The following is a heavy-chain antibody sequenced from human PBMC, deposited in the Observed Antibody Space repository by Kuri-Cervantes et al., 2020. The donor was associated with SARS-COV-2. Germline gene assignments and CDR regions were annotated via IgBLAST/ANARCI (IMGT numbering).Heavy chain of an antibody. V-gene: IGHV5-10-1*01. CDR3: AATDWGRDY. Sequence: KVSCKGSGYSSTSYWISWVRQMPGKGLEWMGRIDPSDSYTNYSPSFQGHVTISADKSISTAYLQWSSLKASDTAMYYCAATDWGRDYWGQGTLVTVSS. CDR1: GYSSTSYW. D-gene: IGHD7-27*01. J-gene: IGHJ4*02. CDR2: IDPSDSYT.